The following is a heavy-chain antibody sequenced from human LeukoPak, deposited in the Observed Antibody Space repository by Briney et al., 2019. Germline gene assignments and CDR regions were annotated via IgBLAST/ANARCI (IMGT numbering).Heavy chain of an antibody. CDR3: AKGIYSSGWSYFDY. CDR2: LSGSGITT. D-gene: IGHD6-19*01. Sequence: GPLRLSCAASGFTFSNSAMSWVRQAPGKGLEWVSTLSGSGITTYYADSVKGRFTISRDNSKNTLYLQMNSLRAEDTAVYYCAKGIYSSGWSYFDYWGHGTLVTVSS. CDR1: GFTFSNSA. J-gene: IGHJ4*01. V-gene: IGHV3-23*01.